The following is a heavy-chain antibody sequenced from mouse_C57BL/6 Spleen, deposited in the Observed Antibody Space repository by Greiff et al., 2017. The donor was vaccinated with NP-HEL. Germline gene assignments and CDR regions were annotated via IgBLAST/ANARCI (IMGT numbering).Heavy chain of an antibody. Sequence: VQLQQSGTVLARPGASVKMSCKTSGYTFISYWMHWVKQRPGQGLEWIGAIYPGNSDTSYNQKFKGKAKLTAVTSASTAYMELSSLTNDDSAVYYCTRWGVVAEGYYFDYWGQGTTLTVSS. CDR2: IYPGNSDT. J-gene: IGHJ2*01. D-gene: IGHD1-1*01. CDR1: GYTFISYW. CDR3: TRWGVVAEGYYFDY. V-gene: IGHV1-5*01.